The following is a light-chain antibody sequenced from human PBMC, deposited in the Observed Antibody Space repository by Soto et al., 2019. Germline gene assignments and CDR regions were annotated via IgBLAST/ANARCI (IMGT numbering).Light chain of an antibody. Sequence: QSALTQPASVSGSPGQSITISCAGTSSDVGGYNYVSWYQQYPGKAPKLTIYEVRNRPSGVSNRFSGSKSGNTASLTISGLQAEDEADYYCSSYTSSSTVVFGGGTKVTVL. V-gene: IGLV2-14*01. CDR1: SSDVGGYNY. CDR3: SSYTSSSTVV. J-gene: IGLJ2*01. CDR2: EVR.